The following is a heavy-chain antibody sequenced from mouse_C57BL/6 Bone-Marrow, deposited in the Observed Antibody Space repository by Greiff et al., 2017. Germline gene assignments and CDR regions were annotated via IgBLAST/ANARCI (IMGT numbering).Heavy chain of an antibody. CDR2: IDPSDSYT. Sequence: QVQLQQPGAELVMPGASVKLSCKASGYTFTSYWMHWVKQRPGQGLEWIGEIDPSDSYTNYNQKFKGKSTLTVDKSSSTAYMQLSSLTSEDSAVYYCAREDYNYGSSSWFAYWGQGTLVTVSA. D-gene: IGHD1-1*01. CDR1: GYTFTSYW. J-gene: IGHJ3*01. V-gene: IGHV1-69*01. CDR3: AREDYNYGSSSWFAY.